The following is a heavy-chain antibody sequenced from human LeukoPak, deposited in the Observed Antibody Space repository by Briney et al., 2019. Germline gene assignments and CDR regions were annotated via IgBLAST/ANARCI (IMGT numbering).Heavy chain of an antibody. J-gene: IGHJ4*02. CDR3: ARAHSSSSTFDL. CDR1: GFTFSDYG. V-gene: IGHV3-33*01. Sequence: GSLRLSCAASGFTFSDYGIHWVRQAPGQGLEWVALIWYDGSKKYYADSVKGRFTISRDKTKNTLYLRLNSLRADDTAVYYCARAHSSSSTFDLWGQGTLVTVSS. CDR2: IWYDGSKK. D-gene: IGHD6-6*01.